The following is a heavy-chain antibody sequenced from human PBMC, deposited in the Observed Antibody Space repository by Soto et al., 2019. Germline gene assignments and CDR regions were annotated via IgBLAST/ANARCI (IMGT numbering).Heavy chain of an antibody. CDR1: GYTFATYW. Sequence: PGESLKISCKGSGYTFATYWIGWVRQMPGKGLEWMGIIHPPDSDTNYSPSFQGQVTIAADKSNSTAYLQWSSQTDSDTAVYYWASRRSYSSSLTTYYYWGQGSLVTVSS. CDR3: ASRRSYSSSLTTYYY. J-gene: IGHJ4*02. D-gene: IGHD2-2*01. CDR2: IHPPDSDT. V-gene: IGHV5-51*01.